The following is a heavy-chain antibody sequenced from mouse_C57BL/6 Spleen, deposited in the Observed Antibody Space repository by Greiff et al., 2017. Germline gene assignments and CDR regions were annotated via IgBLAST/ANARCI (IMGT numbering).Heavy chain of an antibody. V-gene: IGHV5-17*01. Sequence: EVQLVESGGGLVKPGGSLKLSCAASGFTFSDYGMHWVRQAPEKGLEWVAYISSGSSTIYYADTVKGRFTISRDNAKNTLFLQMTSLRSEDTAMYYCARQSNLLYWYFDVWGTGTTGTVSS. CDR1: GFTFSDYG. J-gene: IGHJ1*03. CDR2: ISSGSSTI. D-gene: IGHD2-10*01. CDR3: ARQSNLLYWYFDV.